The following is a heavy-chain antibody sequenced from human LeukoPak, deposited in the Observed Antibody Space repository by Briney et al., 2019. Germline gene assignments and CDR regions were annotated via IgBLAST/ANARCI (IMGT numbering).Heavy chain of an antibody. J-gene: IGHJ4*02. CDR3: AANPRNDYVWGSYRYTDY. CDR2: IIPIFGTA. Sequence: ASVKVSCKASGGTFSRYAISWVRQAPGQGLEWMGGIIPIFGTANYAQKFQGRVTITADESTSTAYMELSSLRSEDTAVYYCAANPRNDYVWGSYRYTDYWGQGTLVTVSS. CDR1: GGTFSRYA. V-gene: IGHV1-69*13. D-gene: IGHD3-16*02.